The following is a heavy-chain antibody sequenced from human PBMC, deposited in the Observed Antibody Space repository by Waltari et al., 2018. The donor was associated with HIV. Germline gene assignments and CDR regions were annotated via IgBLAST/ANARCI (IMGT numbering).Heavy chain of an antibody. D-gene: IGHD1-7*01. Sequence: EVQLVESGGGLVKPGGSLRLSCAASGFTFNSYSMNWVRQAPGKGLEWVSSITGSSQYVYYADSVKGRFTISRDNAENSLFLQMNSLRAEDTAVYYCARGGELHYYYYYMDVWGKGTTVTVSS. CDR2: ITGSSQYV. CDR1: GFTFNSYS. V-gene: IGHV3-21*01. CDR3: ARGGELHYYYYYMDV. J-gene: IGHJ6*03.